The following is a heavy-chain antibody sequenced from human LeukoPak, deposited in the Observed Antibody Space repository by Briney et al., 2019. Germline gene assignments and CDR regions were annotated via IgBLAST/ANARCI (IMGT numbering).Heavy chain of an antibody. CDR1: GGSISSSSYY. J-gene: IGHJ4*02. Sequence: SETLSLTCTVSGGSISSSSYYWGWIRQPPGKGLEWIGSIYYSGSTYYNPSLKSRVTISVDTSKNQFSLKLSSVTAADTAVHYCARHTTGYYFDYWGQGTLVTVSS. CDR3: ARHTTGYYFDY. CDR2: IYYSGST. D-gene: IGHD3-9*01. V-gene: IGHV4-39*01.